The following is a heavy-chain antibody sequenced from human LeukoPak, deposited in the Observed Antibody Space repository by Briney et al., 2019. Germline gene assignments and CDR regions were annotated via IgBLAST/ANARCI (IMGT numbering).Heavy chain of an antibody. J-gene: IGHJ3*02. CDR3: AKDRGNGWPRNRAFDI. Sequence: GGSLRLSCAASGFTFSSYAMSWVRQAPGKGLEWVSAISGSGGSTYYADSVKGRFTISSDNSKNTLYLQVNSLRVEDTAVYYCAKDRGNGWPRNRAFDIWGQGTMVTVS. CDR2: ISGSGGST. CDR1: GFTFSSYA. D-gene: IGHD6-19*01. V-gene: IGHV3-23*01.